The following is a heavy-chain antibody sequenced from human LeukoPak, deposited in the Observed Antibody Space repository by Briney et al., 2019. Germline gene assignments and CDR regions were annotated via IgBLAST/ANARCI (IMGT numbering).Heavy chain of an antibody. Sequence: SETLFLTCTVSGGSISSYYWSWIRQPAGKGLEWIGRIYTSGSTNYNPSLKSRVTMSVDTSKNQFSLKLSSVTAADTAVYYCARDGGYSSSWYGSYFDYWGQGTLVTVSS. CDR1: GGSISSYY. CDR2: IYTSGST. CDR3: ARDGGYSSSWYGSYFDY. J-gene: IGHJ4*02. V-gene: IGHV4-4*07. D-gene: IGHD6-13*01.